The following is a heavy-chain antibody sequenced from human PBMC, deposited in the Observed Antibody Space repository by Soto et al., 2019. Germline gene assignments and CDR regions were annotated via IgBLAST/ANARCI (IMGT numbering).Heavy chain of an antibody. CDR1: GDSISTFY. V-gene: IGHV4-59*01. D-gene: IGHD3-3*01. J-gene: IGHJ4*02. CDR2: IHYSGST. Sequence: SETLSLTCTVSGDSISTFYWSWIRQPPGKGLEWIGYIHYSGSTNYNPSLKSQVIISVDTSKDQFSLKLSSVTAADTAVYFCARVRSNLFDYWGQGTLVTVSS. CDR3: ARVRSNLFDY.